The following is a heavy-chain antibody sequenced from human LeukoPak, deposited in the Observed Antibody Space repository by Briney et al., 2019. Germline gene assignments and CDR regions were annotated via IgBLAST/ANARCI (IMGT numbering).Heavy chain of an antibody. V-gene: IGHV1-69*04. Sequence: SVKVSCKASGGTFSSYAISWVRQAPGQGLEWMGRIIPILGIANYAQKFQGRVTITADKSTSTAYMELSSLRSEDTAVYYCARDFNYYGSGSHITLKAGFDYWGQGTLVTVSS. CDR2: IIPILGIA. J-gene: IGHJ4*02. CDR3: ARDFNYYGSGSHITLKAGFDY. D-gene: IGHD3-10*01. CDR1: GGTFSSYA.